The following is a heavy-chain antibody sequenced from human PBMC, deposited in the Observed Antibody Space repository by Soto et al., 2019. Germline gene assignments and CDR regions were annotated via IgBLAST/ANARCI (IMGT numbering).Heavy chain of an antibody. D-gene: IGHD1-1*01. Sequence: GGSLRLSCAASGFTFSNYALHWVRQAPGKGLEWLAVISHDGSNRYYAGSVKGRFTTSRDNSKNTLYLQMNSLRGEDTAVYYCARCARSVQLCFGSDYWGQGTVVTVSS. J-gene: IGHJ4*02. CDR3: ARCARSVQLCFGSDY. CDR2: ISHDGSNR. V-gene: IGHV3-30-3*01. CDR1: GFTFSNYA.